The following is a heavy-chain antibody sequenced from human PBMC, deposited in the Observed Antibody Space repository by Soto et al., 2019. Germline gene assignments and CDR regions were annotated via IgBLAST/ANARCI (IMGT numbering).Heavy chain of an antibody. D-gene: IGHD3-10*01. V-gene: IGHV4-59*01. Sequence: QVQLQESGPGLVKPSETLSLTCTVSGGSISGYYWSWIRQPPGKGLEWIGYIYYRGRTKYNPSLKSRVTISVDTSKNLFSLKLSSVTAADTAVYYCARDRGWFGDRGATYYMDVWGKGTTVTVSS. CDR1: GGSISGYY. CDR3: ARDRGWFGDRGATYYMDV. J-gene: IGHJ6*03. CDR2: IYYRGRT.